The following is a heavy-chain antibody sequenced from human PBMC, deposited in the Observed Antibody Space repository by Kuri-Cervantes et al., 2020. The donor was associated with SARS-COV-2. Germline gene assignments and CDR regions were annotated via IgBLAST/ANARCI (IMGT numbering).Heavy chain of an antibody. CDR2: INHSGST. J-gene: IGHJ6*03. D-gene: IGHD3-16*01. V-gene: IGHV4-34*01. CDR3: AKDQSGGRVPYYYYYMDV. Sequence: SETLSLTCAVYGGSFSGYYWSWIRQPPGKGLEWIGEINHSGSTYYNPSLKSRVTISVDTSKNQFSLKLSSVTAADTAVYYCAKDQSGGRVPYYYYYMDVWGKGTTVTVSS. CDR1: GGSFSGYY.